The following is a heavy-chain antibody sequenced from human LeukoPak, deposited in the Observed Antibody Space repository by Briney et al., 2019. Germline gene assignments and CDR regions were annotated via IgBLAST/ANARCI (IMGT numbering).Heavy chain of an antibody. CDR2: IKQDGSEK. CDR1: GFTFSSYW. D-gene: IGHD3-10*01. V-gene: IGHV3-7*01. J-gene: IGHJ6*02. Sequence: GGSLRLSCAASGFTFSSYWMSWVRQAPGKGLEWVANIKQDGSEKYYVDSVKGRFTISRDNAKNSLYLQMNSLRAEDTAVYYCASLMGSGSYWYYYGMDVWGQGTTVTVSS. CDR3: ASLMGSGSYWYYYGMDV.